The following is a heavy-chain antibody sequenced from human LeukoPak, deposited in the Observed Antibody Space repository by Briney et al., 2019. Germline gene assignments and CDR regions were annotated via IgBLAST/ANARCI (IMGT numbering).Heavy chain of an antibody. D-gene: IGHD3-22*01. CDR2: INHSGST. V-gene: IGHV4-34*01. CDR1: GGSFSGYY. CDR3: ARDSPDTYYYDSSGYFRGYYYYGMDV. Sequence: SETLSLTCAVYGGSFSGYYWSWIRQPPGKGLEWIGEINHSGSTNYNPSLKSRVTISVDTSKNRFSLKLSSVTAADTAVYYCARDSPDTYYYDSSGYFRGYYYYGMDVWGQGTTVTVSS. J-gene: IGHJ6*02.